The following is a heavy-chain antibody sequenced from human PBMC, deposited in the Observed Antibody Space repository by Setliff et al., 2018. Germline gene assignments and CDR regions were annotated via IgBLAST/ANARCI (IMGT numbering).Heavy chain of an antibody. CDR2: IIPIFGTA. J-gene: IGHJ6*03. CDR3: ARVKVIVGATPRTYYMDV. Sequence: ASVKVSCKASGGTFSSYAISWVRQAPGQVLEWMGGIIPIFGTANYAQKCQGRVTITADESTSTAYMELSSLRYEDTAVYYCARVKVIVGATPRTYYMDVWGKGTPVTVSS. D-gene: IGHD1-26*01. CDR1: GGTFSSYA. V-gene: IGHV1-69*13.